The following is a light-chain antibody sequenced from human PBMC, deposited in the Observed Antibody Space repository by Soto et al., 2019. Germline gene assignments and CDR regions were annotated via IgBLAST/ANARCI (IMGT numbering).Light chain of an antibody. CDR3: QQYYSSPFT. CDR1: PSVLHSADNKKR. Sequence: DIVMTQSPDSLAVSLGERATINCKSSPSVLHSADNKKRLTWYQQKPGQPPRLLIYWASFRESGVPDRFSGSGSGTDFTLTSSSLQAEDVAVYYCQQYYSSPFTFGQGPKLEIK. J-gene: IGKJ2*01. CDR2: WAS. V-gene: IGKV4-1*01.